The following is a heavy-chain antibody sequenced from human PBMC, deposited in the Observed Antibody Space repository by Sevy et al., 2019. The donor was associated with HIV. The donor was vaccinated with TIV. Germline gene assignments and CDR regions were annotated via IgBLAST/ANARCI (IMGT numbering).Heavy chain of an antibody. J-gene: IGHJ4*02. D-gene: IGHD6-19*01. CDR3: AHSWQWLEHDYFDY. Sequence: SGPTLVKPTQTLTLTCTFSGFSLSTSGVGMGWIRQPPGKALEWLALIYWDDDKRYSPSLKSRLTITKDTSKNQVVLTMTNMDPVDTATYYCAHSWQWLEHDYFDYWGQGTLVTVSS. CDR2: IYWDDDK. V-gene: IGHV2-5*02. CDR1: GFSLSTSGVG.